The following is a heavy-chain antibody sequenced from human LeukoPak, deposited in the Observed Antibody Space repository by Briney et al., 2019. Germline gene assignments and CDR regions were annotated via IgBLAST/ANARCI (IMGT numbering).Heavy chain of an antibody. CDR3: ASEIITMVRGVIIRGLDY. V-gene: IGHV4-39*01. Sequence: PSEPLSLTCTVSGGSISSSSYYWGWIRQPPGKGLEWIGSICYSGSTYYNPSLKSRVTISVDTSKNQFSLKLSSVTAADTAVYYCASEIITMVRGVIIRGLDYWGQGTLVTVSS. CDR1: GGSISSSSYY. CDR2: ICYSGST. J-gene: IGHJ4*02. D-gene: IGHD3-10*01.